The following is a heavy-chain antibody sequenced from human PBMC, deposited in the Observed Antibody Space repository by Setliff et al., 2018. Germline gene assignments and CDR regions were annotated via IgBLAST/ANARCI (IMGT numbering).Heavy chain of an antibody. CDR3: AVAVVPAATGYGMDV. V-gene: IGHV1-69*10. CDR1: GYTFSSYA. Sequence: GASVKVSCKASGYTFSSYAISWVRQAPGQGLEWMGGIIPILGIANYAQKFQGRVTITADKSTSTAYMELSSLRSEDTAVYYCAVAVVPAATGYGMDVWGQGTTVTVSS. D-gene: IGHD2-2*01. J-gene: IGHJ6*02. CDR2: IIPILGIA.